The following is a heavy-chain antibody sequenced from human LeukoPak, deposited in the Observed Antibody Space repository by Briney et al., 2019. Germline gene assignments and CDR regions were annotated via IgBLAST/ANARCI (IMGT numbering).Heavy chain of an antibody. J-gene: IGHJ4*02. CDR2: ISYDGSNK. CDR3: AKDRGISSSWYFYFDY. CDR1: GFTFSSYG. D-gene: IGHD6-13*01. V-gene: IGHV3-30*18. Sequence: GRSLRLSCAASGFTFSSYGMHWVRQAPGKGLEWVAVISYDGSNKYYADSVKGRFTISRDNSKNTLYLQMNSLRAEDTAVYYCAKDRGISSSWYFYFDYWGQGTLVTVSS.